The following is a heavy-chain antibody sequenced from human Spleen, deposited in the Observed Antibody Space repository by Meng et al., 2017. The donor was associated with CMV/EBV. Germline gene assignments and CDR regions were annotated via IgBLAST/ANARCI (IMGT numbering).Heavy chain of an antibody. CDR2: ISWNRGSI. Sequence: SLKISCAASGFNFDDYAMYWVRQAPGKGLEWVSDISWNRGSIAYADSVKGRFTISRDNAKNSLYLQMNSLRAEDTAVYYCAREDSYYYGMDIWGQGTTVTVSS. CDR1: GFNFDDYA. CDR3: AREDSYYYGMDI. J-gene: IGHJ6*02. V-gene: IGHV3-9*01.